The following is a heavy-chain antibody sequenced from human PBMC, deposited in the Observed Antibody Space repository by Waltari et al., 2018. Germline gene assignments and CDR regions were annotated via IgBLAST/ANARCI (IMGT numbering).Heavy chain of an antibody. D-gene: IGHD3-3*01. Sequence: QVQLQQWGAGLLKLSETLSPTCDVSGGSLSGYNWTWIRKPPGKGPEWIGEINDSGRTTYNPSLELRVTVSIDTAKYQFSLRVRSVTAADTAVYYCARVFGYYYYYMDVWGKGTTVTISS. J-gene: IGHJ6*03. CDR3: ARVFGYYYYYMDV. CDR2: INDSGRT. CDR1: GGSLSGYN. V-gene: IGHV4-34*02.